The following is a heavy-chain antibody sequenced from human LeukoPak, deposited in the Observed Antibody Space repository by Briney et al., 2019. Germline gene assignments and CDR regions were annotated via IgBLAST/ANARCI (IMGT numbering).Heavy chain of an antibody. D-gene: IGHD3-22*01. V-gene: IGHV3-23*01. J-gene: IGHJ4*02. CDR2: ISGSGGST. CDR1: GFTFSSYA. CDR3: AKVGRAYYDSSGYPFDY. Sequence: GGSLRLSCAASGFTFSSYAMSWVRQAPGKGLEWVSPISGSGGSTYYADSVKGRFTISRDNSKNTLYLQMNSLRAEDTAVYYCAKVGRAYYDSSGYPFDYWGQGTLVTVSS.